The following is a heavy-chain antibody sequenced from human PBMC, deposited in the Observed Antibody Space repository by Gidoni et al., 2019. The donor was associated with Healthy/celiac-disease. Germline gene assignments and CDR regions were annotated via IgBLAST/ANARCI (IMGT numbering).Heavy chain of an antibody. Sequence: QVQLQESGPGLVKPSETLSLTCTVSGGSISSYYWSWIRQPPGKGLEWSGYIYYSGSTNYNPSLKSRVTISVDTSKNQFSLKLSSVTAADTAVYYCARWGHFTIFGVAQHPDYWGQGTLVTVSS. V-gene: IGHV4-59*01. CDR3: ARWGHFTIFGVAQHPDY. D-gene: IGHD3-3*01. J-gene: IGHJ4*02. CDR1: GGSISSYY. CDR2: IYYSGST.